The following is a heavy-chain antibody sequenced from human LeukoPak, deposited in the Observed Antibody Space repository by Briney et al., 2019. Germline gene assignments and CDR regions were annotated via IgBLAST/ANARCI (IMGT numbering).Heavy chain of an antibody. CDR1: GFTFSSYA. CDR3: AKVAGSAMVRGVVFQH. Sequence: PGGSLRLSCAASGFTFSSYAMSWVRQAPGKGLEWVSAISGSGGSTYYADSVKGRFTISRDNSKNTLYLQMNSLRAEDTAVYYCAKVAGSAMVRGVVFQHWGQGTLVTVSS. D-gene: IGHD3-10*01. V-gene: IGHV3-23*01. CDR2: ISGSGGST. J-gene: IGHJ1*01.